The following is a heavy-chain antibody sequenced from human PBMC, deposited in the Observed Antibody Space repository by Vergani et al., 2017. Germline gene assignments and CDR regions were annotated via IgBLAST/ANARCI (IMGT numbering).Heavy chain of an antibody. CDR2: ISGSGGST. CDR1: GFTFSSYA. J-gene: IGHJ6*01. Sequence: EVQLLESGGGLVQPGGSLRLSCAASGFTFSSYAMSWVRQAPGKGLEWVSAISGSGGSTYYAASVKGRYTISRDNPKNTLYLQMNSRRAEETAVYYCAKDKVLLWCGGLDVWREGWTVAVSS. CDR3: AKDKVLLWCGGLDV. D-gene: IGHD3-10*01. V-gene: IGHV3-23*01.